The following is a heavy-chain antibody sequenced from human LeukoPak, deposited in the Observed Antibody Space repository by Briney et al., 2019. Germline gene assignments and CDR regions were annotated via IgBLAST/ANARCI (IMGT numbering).Heavy chain of an antibody. CDR1: GYTFSSYY. CDR2: INPSGGST. V-gene: IGHV1-46*01. J-gene: IGHJ4*02. CDR3: ARAYSSGWYGIDY. D-gene: IGHD6-19*01. Sequence: GASVKVSCKTSGYTFSSYYMHWVRQAPGQGLEWMGIINPSGGSTGYAQKFQGRVTMTRDTSTSIVYMEVSSLRSEDTAVYYCARAYSSGWYGIDYWGQGTLVTASS.